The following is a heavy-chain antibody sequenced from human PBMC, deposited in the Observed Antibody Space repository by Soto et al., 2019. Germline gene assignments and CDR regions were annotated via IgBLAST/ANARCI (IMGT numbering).Heavy chain of an antibody. CDR1: GYSFTSYW. CDR2: IDPSDSYT. Sequence: GESLKISCKGSGYSFTSYWISWVRQMPGKGLEWMGRIDPSDSYTNYSPSFQGHVTISADKSISTAYLQWSSLKASDTAMYYCAIEDSPGIAAAGTNWFDPWGQGTLVTVSS. V-gene: IGHV5-10-1*01. D-gene: IGHD6-13*01. J-gene: IGHJ5*02. CDR3: AIEDSPGIAAAGTNWFDP.